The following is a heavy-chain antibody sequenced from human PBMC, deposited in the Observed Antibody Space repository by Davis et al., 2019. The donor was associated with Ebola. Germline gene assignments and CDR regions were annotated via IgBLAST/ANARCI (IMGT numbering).Heavy chain of an antibody. V-gene: IGHV1-8*01. J-gene: IGHJ3*02. D-gene: IGHD1-7*01. CDR2: MNPNSGNT. CDR1: GYTFTSHW. CDR3: ARETGTTDAFDI. Sequence: ASVKVSCKASGYTFTSHWIGWVRQATGQGLEWMGWMNPNSGNTGYAQKFQGRVTMTRNTSISTAYMELSSLRSEDTAVYYCARETGTTDAFDIWGQGTMVTVSS.